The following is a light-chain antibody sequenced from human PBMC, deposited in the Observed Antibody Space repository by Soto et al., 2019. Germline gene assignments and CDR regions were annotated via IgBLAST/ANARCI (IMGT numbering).Light chain of an antibody. CDR2: GAS. J-gene: IGKJ1*01. CDR1: QSVGSN. Sequence: EVVVTQSPVTLSLSPGERASLSCRASQSVGSNLAWYQQKPGQPPRLLIYGASTRATGVPARFSGSGSATEFTLTISSLQSEDFAVYYCHQYNDWPPWTFGQGTKVEIK. CDR3: HQYNDWPPWT. V-gene: IGKV3D-15*01.